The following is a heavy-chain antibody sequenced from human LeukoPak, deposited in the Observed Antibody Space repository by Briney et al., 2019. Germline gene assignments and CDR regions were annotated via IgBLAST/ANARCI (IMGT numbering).Heavy chain of an antibody. CDR2: ISGSGGST. CDR3: AKGGYCSSSSCYSPQYYYMDV. J-gene: IGHJ6*03. D-gene: IGHD2-2*02. Sequence: GGSLRLSCAASGFTFSSYAMSWVRQAPGKGLEWVSAISGSGGSTYYADSVKGRFTISRDNSKNTLYLQMDSLRAEDTAVYYCAKGGYCSSSSCYSPQYYYMDVWGKGTTVTVSS. V-gene: IGHV3-23*01. CDR1: GFTFSSYA.